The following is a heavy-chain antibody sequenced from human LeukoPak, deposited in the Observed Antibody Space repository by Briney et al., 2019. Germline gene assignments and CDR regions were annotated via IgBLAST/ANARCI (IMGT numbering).Heavy chain of an antibody. V-gene: IGHV3-23*01. CDR3: AKDGGDYDFWSGYGNNWLDP. CDR2: ISGSGGST. D-gene: IGHD3-3*01. CDR1: GFTFSSYA. J-gene: IGHJ5*02. Sequence: GGSLRLSCAASGFTFSSYAMSWVRQAPGKGLEWVSAISGSGGSTYYADSVKGRFTISRDNSKNTLYLQMNSLRAEDTAVYYCAKDGGDYDFWSGYGNNWLDPWGQGTLVTVSS.